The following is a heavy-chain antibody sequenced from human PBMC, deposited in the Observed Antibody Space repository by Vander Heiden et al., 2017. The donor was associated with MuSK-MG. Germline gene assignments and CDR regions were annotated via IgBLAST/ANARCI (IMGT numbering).Heavy chain of an antibody. CDR1: GCSISSSSYY. CDR2: IYYSGST. D-gene: IGHD3-10*01. V-gene: IGHV4-39*01. CDR3: ARNVLLWVWEFPSLGWFDP. J-gene: IGHJ5*02. Sequence: QLQLQESGPGLVKPSETLSLTCTVSGCSISSSSYYWGWIRQPPGKGLEWIGSIYYSGSTYYNPYLNSRGTISVDTSKNQFSLKLRSVTAADTALHYCARNVLLWVWEFPSLGWFDPWGQVTLINVSS.